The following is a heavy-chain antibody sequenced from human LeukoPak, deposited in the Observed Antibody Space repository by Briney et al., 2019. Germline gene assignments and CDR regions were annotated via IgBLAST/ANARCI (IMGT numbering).Heavy chain of an antibody. J-gene: IGHJ4*02. CDR1: GYTFSGYY. CDR3: ATIPRGYTYGNVAAY. D-gene: IGHD5-18*01. V-gene: IGHV1-8*02. Sequence: ASVKVSCKASGYTFSGYYMHWVRQAPGQGLEWMGWMNPNSGNTGYAQKFQGRVTMTRNTSISTAYMELSSLRSEDTAMYYCATIPRGYTYGNVAAYWGQGTQVTVSS. CDR2: MNPNSGNT.